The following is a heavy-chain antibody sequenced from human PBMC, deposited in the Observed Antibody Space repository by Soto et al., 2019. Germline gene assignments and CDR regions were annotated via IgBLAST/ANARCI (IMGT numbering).Heavy chain of an antibody. CDR1: GFTLSSYS. J-gene: IGHJ4*02. V-gene: IGHV3-48*02. Sequence: GGSLRLSCAASGFTLSSYSMNWVRQAPGKGLEWVSYISSGSSTIYYADSVKGRFTISRDNAKNSLYLQMNSLRDEDTAVYYCARDYDSSGYYDYWGQGTLVTVSS. CDR2: ISSGSSTI. CDR3: ARDYDSSGYYDY. D-gene: IGHD3-22*01.